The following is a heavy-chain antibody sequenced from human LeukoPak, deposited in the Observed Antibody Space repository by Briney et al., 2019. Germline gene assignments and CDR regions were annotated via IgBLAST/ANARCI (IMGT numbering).Heavy chain of an antibody. D-gene: IGHD5-24*01. Sequence: SETLSLTCTVSGGSISSYYWSWIRQPPGKGLEWIGYIYNSGSTNYNSSLKSRVTISADTSKNQFSLKLSSVTAADTAVYYCARARGATIFQSAFDIWGQGTMVTVSS. CDR1: GGSISSYY. V-gene: IGHV4-59*01. J-gene: IGHJ3*02. CDR3: ARARGATIFQSAFDI. CDR2: IYNSGST.